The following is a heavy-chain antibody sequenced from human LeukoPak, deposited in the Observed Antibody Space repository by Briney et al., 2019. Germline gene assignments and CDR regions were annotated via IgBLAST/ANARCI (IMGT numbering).Heavy chain of an antibody. J-gene: IGHJ4*02. CDR3: ARPPAHYGGNSGRDY. D-gene: IGHD4-23*01. CDR1: GGSFSGYY. CDR2: INHSGNT. Sequence: SETLSLTCAVYGGSFSGYYWSWIRQPPGKGLEWIGEINHSGNTNYNPSLKSRVTISVDTSKNQFSLKLSSVTAADTAVYYCARPPAHYGGNSGRDYWGQGTLVTVSS. V-gene: IGHV4-34*01.